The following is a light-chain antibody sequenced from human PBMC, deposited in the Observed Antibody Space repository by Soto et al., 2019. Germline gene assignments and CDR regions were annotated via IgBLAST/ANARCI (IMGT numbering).Light chain of an antibody. CDR1: QSVSSSY. Sequence: EIVLTQSPGTLSLSPGERATLSCRASQSVSSSYLAWYQQKPGQAPRLLIYGASSRATGIPDRFSGSGSGTDFTLTISRLEPEDFEVYYCQQSCSPPLTFGQGTRLEIK. V-gene: IGKV3-20*01. J-gene: IGKJ5*01. CDR3: QQSCSPPLT. CDR2: GAS.